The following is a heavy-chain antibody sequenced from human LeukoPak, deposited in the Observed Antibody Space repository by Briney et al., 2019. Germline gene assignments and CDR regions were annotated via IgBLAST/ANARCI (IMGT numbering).Heavy chain of an antibody. J-gene: IGHJ6*03. V-gene: IGHV3-48*03. CDR1: GFTFSSYE. CDR2: ISSSGSTI. Sequence: GGSLRLSCAASGFTFSSYEMNWVRQAPGKGLEWVSYISSSGSTIYYADSVKGRFTISRDNAKNSLYLQMNSLRAEDTAVYYCARSYWSNYYYMDVRGKGTTVTVSS. CDR3: ARSYWSNYYYMDV. D-gene: IGHD2-8*02.